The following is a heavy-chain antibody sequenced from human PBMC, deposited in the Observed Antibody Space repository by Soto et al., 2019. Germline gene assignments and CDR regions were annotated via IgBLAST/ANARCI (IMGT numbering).Heavy chain of an antibody. CDR1: RDTFSFYT. V-gene: IGHV1-69*02. D-gene: IGHD3-10*01. CDR2: FIPMVSMS. CDR3: ATNYGSGSTHFDH. Sequence: QVLLVQSGAEVKKPGSSVKVSCTASRDTFSFYTISWVRQAPGQGPQWMGRFIPMVSMSDYARRFQGRVTITADPATSTVYMQLHSLRSEDTAVYYCATNYGSGSTHFDHWGQGTLVTVSS. J-gene: IGHJ4*02.